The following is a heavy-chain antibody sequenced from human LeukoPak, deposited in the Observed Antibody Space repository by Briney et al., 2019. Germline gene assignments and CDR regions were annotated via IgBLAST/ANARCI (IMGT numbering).Heavy chain of an antibody. D-gene: IGHD2-15*01. CDR3: ASPGYCSGGSCYSDY. CDR2: INHSGST. Sequence: PSETLSLTCAVYGGSFSGYYWSWIRQPPGKGLEWIGEINHSGSTNYNPSLKSRVTISVDTSKNQFSLKLSSVTAADTAVYYCASPGYCSGGSCYSDYWGQGTLVTVSS. CDR1: GGSFSGYY. V-gene: IGHV4-34*01. J-gene: IGHJ4*02.